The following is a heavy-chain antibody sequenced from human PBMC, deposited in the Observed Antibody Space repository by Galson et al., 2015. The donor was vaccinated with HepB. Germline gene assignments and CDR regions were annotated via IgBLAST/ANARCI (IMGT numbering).Heavy chain of an antibody. V-gene: IGHV3-7*01. CDR3: AREGYGDYVIDY. J-gene: IGHJ4*02. CDR2: IKQDGSEK. Sequence: SLRLSCAASGFTFSSYWMSWVRQAPGKGLEWVTNIKQDGSEKYYVDSVKGRFTISRDNSKNTLYLQMNSLRAEDTAVYYCAREGYGDYVIDYWGQGTLVTVSS. D-gene: IGHD4-17*01. CDR1: GFTFSSYW.